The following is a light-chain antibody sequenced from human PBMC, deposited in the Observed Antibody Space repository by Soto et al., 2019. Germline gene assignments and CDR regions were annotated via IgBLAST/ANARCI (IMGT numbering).Light chain of an antibody. Sequence: DIVMTQSPDSLAVSLGERATINCKSSQSVLFSSSNKNYLAWYQQKPGQPPKLLIYWASTRESGVPDRFSGSGSGTDFTLTISSLQAEDVAVYYCQQYYGTPLTFGQGTKVEIK. J-gene: IGKJ1*01. V-gene: IGKV4-1*01. CDR3: QQYYGTPLT. CDR1: QSVLFSSSNKNY. CDR2: WAS.